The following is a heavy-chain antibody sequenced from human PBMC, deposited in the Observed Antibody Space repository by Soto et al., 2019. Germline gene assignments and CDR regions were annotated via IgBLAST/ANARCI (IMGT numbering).Heavy chain of an antibody. CDR3: ARDQQWLVRFYFDF. V-gene: IGHV3-33*01. CDR2: IWYDGSNK. CDR1: GFTFSSYG. D-gene: IGHD6-19*01. J-gene: IGHJ4*02. Sequence: QVQLVESGGGVVQPGNYLRLCCAASGFTFSSYGMPWVRQAPGKGLEWVAVIWYDGSNKYYADSVKGRFTISRDNSKNTLYLQMNSLRAEDTAVYYCARDQQWLVRFYFDFWGQGTLVTVSS.